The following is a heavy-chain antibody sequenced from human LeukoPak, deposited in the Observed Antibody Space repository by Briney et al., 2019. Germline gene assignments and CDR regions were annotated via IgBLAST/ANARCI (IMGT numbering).Heavy chain of an antibody. D-gene: IGHD6-6*01. CDR2: ISGSGGST. Sequence: GGSLRLSCAASGFTFSSYAMHWVRQAPGKGLEWVSAISGSGGSTYYADSVKGRFTISRDNSKNTLYLQMNSLRAEDTAVYYCAKDRRYSSSPSIPDYWGQGTLVTVSS. CDR3: AKDRRYSSSPSIPDY. CDR1: GFTFSSYA. J-gene: IGHJ4*02. V-gene: IGHV3-23*01.